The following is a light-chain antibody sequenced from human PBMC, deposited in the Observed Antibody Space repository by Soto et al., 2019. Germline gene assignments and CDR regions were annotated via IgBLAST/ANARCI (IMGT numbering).Light chain of an antibody. CDR1: SSDVGNYNL. Sequence: QSVLTQPASVSGSPGQSITISCTGSSSDVGNYNLVSWYQQHPGKAPKLMIYEDTKWPSGVSNRFSGSKSGTTASLTISGLQAEDEADYYCWSYAVGRTYVFGTGTKVTVL. V-gene: IGLV2-23*01. CDR2: EDT. J-gene: IGLJ1*01. CDR3: WSYAVGRTYV.